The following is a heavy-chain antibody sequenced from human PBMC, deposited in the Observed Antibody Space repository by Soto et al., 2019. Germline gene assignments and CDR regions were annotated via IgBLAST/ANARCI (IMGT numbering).Heavy chain of an antibody. CDR2: IYYSGST. Sequence: SETLSLTCTVSGGSVSSGSYYWSWIRQPPGKGLEWIGYIYYSGSTNYNPSLKSRVTISVDTSKTQFSLKLSSVTAADTAVYYCASSIAAAGTCFDYWGQGTLVTVSS. CDR3: ASSIAAAGTCFDY. D-gene: IGHD6-13*01. J-gene: IGHJ4*02. V-gene: IGHV4-61*01. CDR1: GGSVSSGSYY.